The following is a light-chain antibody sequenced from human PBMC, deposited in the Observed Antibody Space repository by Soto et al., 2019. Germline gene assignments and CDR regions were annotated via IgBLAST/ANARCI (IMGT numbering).Light chain of an antibody. Sequence: IPLTQSPSSLSASVGDRVTITCRASQGISSYLAWYQQKPGKAPKLLIYAASTLQSGVPSRFSGSGSGTDFTLTISSLQPEDFATYYCQQLNSYAPTFGGGTKVEI. CDR3: QQLNSYAPT. CDR1: QGISSY. J-gene: IGKJ4*01. CDR2: AAS. V-gene: IGKV1-9*01.